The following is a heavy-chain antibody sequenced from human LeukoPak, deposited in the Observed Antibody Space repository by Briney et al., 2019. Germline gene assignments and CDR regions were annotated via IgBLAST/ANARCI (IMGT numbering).Heavy chain of an antibody. CDR3: AKDSNYDSSGYYYKSYYFDY. J-gene: IGHJ4*02. Sequence: GGSLRLSCAASGFTFSSYAMSWVRQAPGKELEWVSAISGSGGSTYYADSVKGRFTISRDNSKNTLYLQMNSLRAEDTAVYYCAKDSNYDSSGYYYKSYYFDYWGQGTLVTVSS. CDR1: GFTFSSYA. V-gene: IGHV3-23*01. D-gene: IGHD3-22*01. CDR2: ISGSGGST.